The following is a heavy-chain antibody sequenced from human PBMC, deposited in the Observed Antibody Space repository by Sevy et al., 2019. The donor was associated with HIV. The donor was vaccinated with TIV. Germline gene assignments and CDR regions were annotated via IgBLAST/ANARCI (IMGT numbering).Heavy chain of an antibody. CDR2: ITSSSSHM. CDR1: GFTFSRHS. J-gene: IGHJ4*02. Sequence: GSLRLSCATSGFTFSRHSMNWVRQAPGKGLEWVSSITSSSSHMYYADSVKGRFIISRDNAENSLYLQMNSLRADDTAQYYCARDSPGVWQDFDYWGQGIQVTVSS. D-gene: IGHD6-13*01. V-gene: IGHV3-21*01. CDR3: ARDSPGVWQDFDY.